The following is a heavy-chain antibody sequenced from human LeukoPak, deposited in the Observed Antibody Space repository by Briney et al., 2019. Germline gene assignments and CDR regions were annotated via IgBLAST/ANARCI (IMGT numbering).Heavy chain of an antibody. CDR2: ISGSGGST. CDR3: AKPMQPDYYDSSGSHGIDY. V-gene: IGHV3-23*01. Sequence: PGGSLRLSCAASGFTFSSYAMSWVRQAPGKGLGWVSAISGSGGSTYYADSVKGRFTISRDNSKNTLYLQMNSLRAEDTAVYYCAKPMQPDYYDSSGSHGIDYWGQGTLVTVSS. J-gene: IGHJ4*02. D-gene: IGHD3-22*01. CDR1: GFTFSSYA.